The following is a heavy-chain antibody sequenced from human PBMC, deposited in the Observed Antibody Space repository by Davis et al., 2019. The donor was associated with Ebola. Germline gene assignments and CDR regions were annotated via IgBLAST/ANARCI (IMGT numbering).Heavy chain of an antibody. CDR3: ARDRPAAIRSVNWFDP. D-gene: IGHD2-2*02. V-gene: IGHV1-2*02. CDR2: INPNSGGT. CDR1: GYTFTGYY. J-gene: IGHJ5*02. Sequence: ASVKVSCKASGYTFTGYYMHWVRQAPGQGLGWMGWINPNSGGTHYAQKFQGRVTMTRDTSISTAYMEPSRLRSDDTAVYYCARDRPAAIRSVNWFDPWGQGTLVTVSS.